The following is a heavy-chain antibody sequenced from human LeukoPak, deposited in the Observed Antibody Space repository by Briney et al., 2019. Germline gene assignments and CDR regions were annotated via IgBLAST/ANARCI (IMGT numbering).Heavy chain of an antibody. CDR1: GFTFKRSA. Sequence: SVKVSCKASGFTFKRSAVQWVRQARGQRLEWIGWIVVGSGNTNYAQKFQERVTITRDMSTNTAYMELSNLRSEDTAVYYCAAWLRFLEWPRIDYWAQGILVTVSS. J-gene: IGHJ4*02. V-gene: IGHV1-58*01. CDR3: AAWLRFLEWPRIDY. CDR2: IVVGSGNT. D-gene: IGHD3-3*01.